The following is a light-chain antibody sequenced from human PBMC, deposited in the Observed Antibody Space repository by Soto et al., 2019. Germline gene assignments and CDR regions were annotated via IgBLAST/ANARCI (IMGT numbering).Light chain of an antibody. CDR1: SNSIGAGYD. Sequence: QYVLTQPPSVSGAPGQRVTISCTGSSNSIGAGYDVHWYQQLPGTAPKLLIYGNSNRPSGVPDRFSGSKSGTSASLAITGLQAEDEADYYCQSYDSSLSGSKVFGGGTKLTVL. V-gene: IGLV1-40*01. CDR3: QSYDSSLSGSKV. J-gene: IGLJ2*01. CDR2: GNS.